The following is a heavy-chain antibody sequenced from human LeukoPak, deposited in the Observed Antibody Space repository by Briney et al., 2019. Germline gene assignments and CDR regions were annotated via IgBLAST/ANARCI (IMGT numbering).Heavy chain of an antibody. V-gene: IGHV3-23*01. CDR3: AKPGIAVAGTGWFDP. CDR2: ISGSGGST. J-gene: IGHJ5*02. D-gene: IGHD6-19*01. Sequence: PRGSLRLSCAASGFTFSSYAMSWVRQAPGKGLEWVSAISGSGGSTYYADSVKGRFTISRDNSKNTLYLQMNSLRAEDTAVYYCAKPGIAVAGTGWFDPWGQGTLVTVSS. CDR1: GFTFSSYA.